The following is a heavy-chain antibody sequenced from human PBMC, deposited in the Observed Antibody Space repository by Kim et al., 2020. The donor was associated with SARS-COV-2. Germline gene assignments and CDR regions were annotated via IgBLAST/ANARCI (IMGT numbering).Heavy chain of an antibody. J-gene: IGHJ3*02. CDR1: GFTFSSYS. D-gene: IGHD5-12*01. Sequence: GGSLRLSCAASGFTFSSYSMNWVRQAPGKGLEWVSSISSSSSYINNADSVKGRFTISRDNAKNLLYLQMNSLRAEGTAVYYCAWGASGYTILSDAFDIWGQGTLVTVSS. CDR3: AWGASGYTILSDAFDI. V-gene: IGHV3-21*01. CDR2: ISSSSSYI.